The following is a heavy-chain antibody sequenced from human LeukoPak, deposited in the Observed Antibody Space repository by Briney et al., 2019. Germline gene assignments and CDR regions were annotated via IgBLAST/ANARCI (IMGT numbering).Heavy chain of an antibody. J-gene: IGHJ3*02. V-gene: IGHV3-9*01. CDR2: ISWNSGSI. Sequence: PGRSLRLSCAASGFTFDDYAMHWVRQAPGKGLEWASGISWNSGSIGYADSVKGRFTISRDNAKNSLYLQMNSLRAEDTAVYYCAKRRSGGSYVGAFDIWGQGTMVTVSS. D-gene: IGHD1-26*01. CDR1: GFTFDDYA. CDR3: AKRRSGGSYVGAFDI.